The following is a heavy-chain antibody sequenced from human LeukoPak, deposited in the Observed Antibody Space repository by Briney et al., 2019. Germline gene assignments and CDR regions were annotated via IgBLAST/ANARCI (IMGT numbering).Heavy chain of an antibody. D-gene: IGHD3-10*01. CDR2: IYHSGST. CDR1: GGSISSGGYY. J-gene: IGHJ4*02. CDR3: ARSTIHYYFDY. Sequence: SQTLSLTCTVSGGSISSGGYYWSWIRQPPGKGLEWIGYIYHSGSTYYNPSLKSRVTISVDRSKNQFSLKLSSVTAADTAVYYCARSTIHYYFDYWGQGTLVTVSS. V-gene: IGHV4-30-2*01.